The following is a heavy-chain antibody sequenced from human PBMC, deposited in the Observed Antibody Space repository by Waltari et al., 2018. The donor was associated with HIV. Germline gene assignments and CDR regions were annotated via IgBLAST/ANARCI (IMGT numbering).Heavy chain of an antibody. V-gene: IGHV3-23*01. Sequence: EVQLLESGGGLVQPGGSLRLSCVASGVTFRNYGMTWVRQAPGKGLEWVSGLSGSGGSTHYADSVKGRFTISRDNSKDTLYLQMNTLRAEDTAVYYCAIQHNPLHTYYYGMDVWGQGTTVTVSS. CDR3: AIQHNPLHTYYYGMDV. CDR1: GVTFRNYG. CDR2: LSGSGGST. D-gene: IGHD1-1*01. J-gene: IGHJ6*02.